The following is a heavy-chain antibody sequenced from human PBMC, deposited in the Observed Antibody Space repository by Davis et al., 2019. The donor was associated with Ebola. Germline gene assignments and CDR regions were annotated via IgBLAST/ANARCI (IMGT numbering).Heavy chain of an antibody. D-gene: IGHD5-18*01. CDR3: ARGTVDTAMVRYYYYYGMDV. CDR1: GGTFSSYA. J-gene: IGHJ6*02. CDR2: IIPIFGTA. V-gene: IGHV1-69*06. Sequence: SVKVSCKASGGTFSSYAISWVRQAPGQGLEWMGGIIPIFGTANYAQKFQGRITITADKSTSTAYMELSSLRSEDTAVYYCARGTVDTAMVRYYYYYGMDVWGQGTTVTVSS.